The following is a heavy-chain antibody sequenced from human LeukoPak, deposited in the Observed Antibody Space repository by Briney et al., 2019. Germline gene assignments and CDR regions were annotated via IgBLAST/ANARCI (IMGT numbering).Heavy chain of an antibody. Sequence: GGSLRLSCAAFGFTFSSYWMSWVRQAPGKGLEWVANIKQDGSEKYYVDSVKGRFTISRDNAKNSLYLQMNSLRAEDTALYYCAKDMRWFGELYGPFDYWGQGTLVTVSS. CDR2: IKQDGSEK. CDR3: AKDMRWFGELYGPFDY. V-gene: IGHV3-7*03. J-gene: IGHJ4*02. D-gene: IGHD3-10*01. CDR1: GFTFSSYW.